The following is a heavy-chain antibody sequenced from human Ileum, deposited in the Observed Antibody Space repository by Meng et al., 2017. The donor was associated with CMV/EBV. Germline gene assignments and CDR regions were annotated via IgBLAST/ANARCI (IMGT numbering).Heavy chain of an antibody. J-gene: IGHJ4*02. CDR3: ARNGFYSLDF. V-gene: IGHV4-4*02. D-gene: IGHD3-22*01. Sequence: LTCAVSGDCMSSSNWWRWVRQPPGKGLEWIGEIYHSESATYNPSLKSRVTISVDKSKNQLSLKLSSVTAADTAVYYCARNGFYSLDFWGQGTLVTVSS. CDR1: GDCMSSSNW. CDR2: IYHSESA.